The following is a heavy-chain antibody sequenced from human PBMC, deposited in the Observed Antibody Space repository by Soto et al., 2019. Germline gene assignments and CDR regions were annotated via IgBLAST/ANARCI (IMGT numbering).Heavy chain of an antibody. Sequence: QVQLVQSGAEVKKPGASVKISCKASGYTFTRYTMNWVRQAPGQRLEWMGWINPDNGNTKSSQKFQDRVIITRDTPARTPYMHLSSPTSDDTAMYYFARGIATGQLDARGPGPLVTVSS. CDR3: ARGIATGQLDA. J-gene: IGHJ5*02. D-gene: IGHD2-15*01. CDR1: GYTFTRYT. V-gene: IGHV1-3*01. CDR2: INPDNGNT.